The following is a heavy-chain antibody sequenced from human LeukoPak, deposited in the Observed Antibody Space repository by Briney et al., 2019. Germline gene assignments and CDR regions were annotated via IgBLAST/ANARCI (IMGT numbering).Heavy chain of an antibody. CDR3: ARERVRGRSSRIDY. V-gene: IGHV4-34*01. D-gene: IGHD6-13*01. J-gene: IGHJ4*02. Sequence: SETLSLTCAVYGGSFSGYYWSWIRQPPGKGLEWIGEINHSGSTNYNPSLKSRVTISVDTSKNQFSLKLSSVTAADTAVYHCARERVRGRSSRIDYWGQGTLVTVSS. CDR1: GGSFSGYY. CDR2: INHSGST.